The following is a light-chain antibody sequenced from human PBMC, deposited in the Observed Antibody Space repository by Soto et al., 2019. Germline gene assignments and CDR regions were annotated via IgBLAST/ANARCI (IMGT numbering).Light chain of an antibody. CDR2: DVN. CDR1: SSDVGGYNY. CDR3: CSYAGSYTSLYV. Sequence: QSVLTQPRSVSGSPGQSVTISCTGTSSDVGGYNYVSWYQQHPGKAPKLMIYDVNKRPSGVPDRFSGSKSGNTASLTISGLQAEDEADYYCCSYAGSYTSLYVFGPGTKVTVL. J-gene: IGLJ1*01. V-gene: IGLV2-11*01.